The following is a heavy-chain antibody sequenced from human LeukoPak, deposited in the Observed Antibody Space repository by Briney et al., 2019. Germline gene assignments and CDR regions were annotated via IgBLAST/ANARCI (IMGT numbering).Heavy chain of an antibody. J-gene: IGHJ4*02. CDR3: ARGRYDYVWGSYRYTRAYFDY. Sequence: GRSLRLSCVASGFTFSSYAMHWVRQAPGKGLEWVAVIWYDGSNKYYADSVKGRFTISRDNSKNTLYLQMNSLRAEDTAVYYCARGRYDYVWGSYRYTRAYFDYWGQGTLVTVSS. CDR2: IWYDGSNK. V-gene: IGHV3-33*08. CDR1: GFTFSSYA. D-gene: IGHD3-16*02.